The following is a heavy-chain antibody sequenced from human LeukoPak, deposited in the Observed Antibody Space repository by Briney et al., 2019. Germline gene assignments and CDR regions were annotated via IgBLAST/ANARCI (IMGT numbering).Heavy chain of an antibody. J-gene: IGHJ4*02. CDR1: GDSITGFY. Sequence: SETLSLTCTVSGDSITGFYWSWIRQPPGEGLEWIGYIYSSGSTYYNPSLKSRVTISVDTSKNQFSLKLSSVTAADTALYYCTRRRWTFDYWGQGTLVTVSS. V-gene: IGHV4-59*08. CDR2: IYSSGST. D-gene: IGHD3/OR15-3a*01. CDR3: TRRRWTFDY.